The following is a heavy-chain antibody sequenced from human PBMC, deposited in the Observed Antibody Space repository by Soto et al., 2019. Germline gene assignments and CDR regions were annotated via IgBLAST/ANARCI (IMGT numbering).Heavy chain of an antibody. CDR3: ASTSVSRDDSVDAFDI. D-gene: IGHD3-22*01. Sequence: ASVKVSCKASGYTFTSYYMHWVRQAPGQGLEWMGIINPSGGSTSYAQKFQGRVTMTRDTSTSTVYMELSSLRSEDTAVYYCASTSVSRDDSVDAFDIWGQGTMVTVSS. CDR1: GYTFTSYY. V-gene: IGHV1-46*03. CDR2: INPSGGST. J-gene: IGHJ3*02.